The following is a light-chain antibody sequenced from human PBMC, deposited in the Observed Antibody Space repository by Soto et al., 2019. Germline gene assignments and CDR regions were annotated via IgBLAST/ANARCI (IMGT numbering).Light chain of an antibody. CDR2: GAS. J-gene: IGKJ2*01. V-gene: IGKV3-15*01. CDR3: QQCDNWPRT. Sequence: EIVMTQSPATLSVSPGERVTLSCRASQSVGNNLAWYQQKTGQVPRLLIHGASTRATGIPARFSGSGSGTEFTLTISSLQSEDFAVYYCQQCDNWPRTFGQGNKLEIK. CDR1: QSVGNN.